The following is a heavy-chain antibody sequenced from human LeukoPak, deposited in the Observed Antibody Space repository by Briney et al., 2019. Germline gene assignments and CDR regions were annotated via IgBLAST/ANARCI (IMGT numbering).Heavy chain of an antibody. V-gene: IGHV4-30-2*01. D-gene: IGHD5-12*01. J-gene: IGHJ4*02. CDR3: ARARSGYDWDY. CDR2: IYHSGST. CDR1: GGSISSGGYS. Sequence: SETLSLTCAVSGGSISSGGYSWSWIRQPPGKGLEWIGYIYHSGSTYYNPSLKSRVTISVDTSKNQFSLKLSSVTAADTAVYYCARARSGYDWDYWGQGTLVTVSS.